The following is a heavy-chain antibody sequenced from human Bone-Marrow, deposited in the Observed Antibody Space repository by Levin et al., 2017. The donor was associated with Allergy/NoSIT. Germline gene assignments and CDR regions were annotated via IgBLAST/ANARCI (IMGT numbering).Heavy chain of an antibody. CDR3: ATLYDDRAGPDY. Sequence: GESLKISCAASGFSFSSYWMHWVRQIPGKGLVWVSRINGDGTTINYEDSVKGRFTISRDNAKNTLDLQMNSLGPEDTAVYYCATLYDDRAGPDYWGQGTLVTVSS. D-gene: IGHD5/OR15-5a*01. CDR2: INGDGTTI. J-gene: IGHJ4*02. CDR1: GFSFSSYW. V-gene: IGHV3-74*01.